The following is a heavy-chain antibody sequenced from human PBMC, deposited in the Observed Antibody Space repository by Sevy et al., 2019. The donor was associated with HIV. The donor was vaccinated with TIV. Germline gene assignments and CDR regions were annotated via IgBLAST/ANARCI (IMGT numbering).Heavy chain of an antibody. CDR2: ISGSGGST. CDR3: AKGGSWRIAVAGRGHFDY. J-gene: IGHJ4*02. Sequence: GGSLRLSCAASGFTFSSYAMSWVRQAPGKGLEWVSAISGSGGSTYSADSVKGRFTSSRDNSKNTLYLQMNSLRAEDTAVYYGAKGGSWRIAVAGRGHFDYWGQGTLVTVSS. D-gene: IGHD6-19*01. CDR1: GFTFSSYA. V-gene: IGHV3-23*01.